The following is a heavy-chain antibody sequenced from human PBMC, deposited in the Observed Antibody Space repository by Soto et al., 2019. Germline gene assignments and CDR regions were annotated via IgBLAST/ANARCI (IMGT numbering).Heavy chain of an antibody. CDR1: GFTVSNAR. J-gene: IGHJ4*02. Sequence: PGGSLRLCCAGSGFTVSNARMTWVRQAPGKGLEWIGRIKSKTDGGTTDYAAPVSGRFTVSRDDSKNTVYLQVTSLKTEDTAVYFCTTGGYSTPYGFAFWGQGTMVTVSS. CDR3: TTGGYSTPYGFAF. D-gene: IGHD5-18*01. V-gene: IGHV3-15*01. CDR2: IKSKTDGGTT.